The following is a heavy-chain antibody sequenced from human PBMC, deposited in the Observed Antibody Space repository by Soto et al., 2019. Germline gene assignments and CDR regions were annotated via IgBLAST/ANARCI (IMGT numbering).Heavy chain of an antibody. D-gene: IGHD3-22*01. CDR2: IYYSGST. V-gene: IGHV4-39*01. CDR1: GGSISSSSYY. CDR3: ARLTPTYYYDSSGYYLDY. Sequence: SETLSLTCTVSGGSISSSSYYWGWIRQPPGKGLEWIGSIYYSGSTYYNPSLKSRVTISVDTSKNQFSLKLSSVTAADTAVYNCARLTPTYYYDSSGYYLDYWGQGTLVTVSS. J-gene: IGHJ4*02.